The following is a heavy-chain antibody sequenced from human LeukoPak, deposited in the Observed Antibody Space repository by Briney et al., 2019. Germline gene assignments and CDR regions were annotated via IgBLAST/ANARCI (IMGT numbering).Heavy chain of an antibody. CDR1: GFTFSRYG. Sequence: GGSLRLSCAVSGFTFSRYGMHWVRQAPGKGLEWVGVILNDGSSKYYADSVKGRFTISRDNSKNTLYLQMNSLRAEDTAVYYCARDRGDYDAFDVWGQGTMVTVSS. V-gene: IGHV3-33*05. CDR2: ILNDGSSK. D-gene: IGHD4-17*01. J-gene: IGHJ3*01. CDR3: ARDRGDYDAFDV.